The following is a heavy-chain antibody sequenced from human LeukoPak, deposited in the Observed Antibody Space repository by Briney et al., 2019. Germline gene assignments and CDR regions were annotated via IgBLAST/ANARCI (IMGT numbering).Heavy chain of an antibody. CDR2: INHSGST. D-gene: IGHD1-26*01. V-gene: IGHV4-34*01. J-gene: IGHJ5*02. Sequence: PSETLSLTCAVYGGSFSGYYWSWIRQPPGKGLEWIGEINHSGSTNYNPSLKSRVTISVDTSRNQFSLKLSSVTAADTAVYYCARVGAEWEPNWFDPWGQGTLVTVSS. CDR3: ARVGAEWEPNWFDP. CDR1: GGSFSGYY.